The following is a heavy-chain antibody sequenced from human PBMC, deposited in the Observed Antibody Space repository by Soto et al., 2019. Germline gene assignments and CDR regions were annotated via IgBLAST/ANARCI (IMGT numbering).Heavy chain of an antibody. D-gene: IGHD2-8*01. Sequence: EVQLVQSGGGLAQPGKSLRLSCAASGFTFRKFWMHWVRQVPGKGPVWVSYISSDGTTTYYADSVKGRCTISRDNAKDTLYLQMDSLRAEDTAVYYCAIQDCTNDVCLEAAVTVGGALESWGQGTLVTVSS. CDR3: AIQDCTNDVCLEAAVTVGGALES. J-gene: IGHJ1*01. CDR1: GFTFRKFW. V-gene: IGHV3-74*01. CDR2: ISSDGTTT.